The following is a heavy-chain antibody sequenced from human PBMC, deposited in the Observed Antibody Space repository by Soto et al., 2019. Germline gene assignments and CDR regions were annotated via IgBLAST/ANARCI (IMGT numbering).Heavy chain of an antibody. J-gene: IGHJ4*02. CDR3: AKDRLWFGELFRNYFDY. CDR2: ISGSGGST. V-gene: IGHV3-23*01. D-gene: IGHD3-10*01. Sequence: GGSLRLSCAASGFTFSSYAMSWVRQAPGKGLEWVSAISGSGGSTYYADSVKGRFTISRDNSKNTLYLQMNSLRAEDTAVYYCAKDRLWFGELFRNYFDYWGQGTLVTVSS. CDR1: GFTFSSYA.